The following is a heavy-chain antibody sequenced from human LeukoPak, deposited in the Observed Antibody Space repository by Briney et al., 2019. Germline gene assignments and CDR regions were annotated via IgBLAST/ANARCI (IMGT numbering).Heavy chain of an antibody. CDR1: GYTFTSYG. CDR3: ARDPSLQDGYYYYMDV. V-gene: IGHV1-18*01. J-gene: IGHJ6*03. CDR2: ISAYNGNT. Sequence: ASVKVSCKASGYTFTSYGIGWVRQAPGQGLEWMGWISAYNGNTNYAQKLQGRVTMTTDTSTSTAYMELRSLRSDDTAVYYCARDPSLQDGYYYYMDVWGKGTTVTVSS.